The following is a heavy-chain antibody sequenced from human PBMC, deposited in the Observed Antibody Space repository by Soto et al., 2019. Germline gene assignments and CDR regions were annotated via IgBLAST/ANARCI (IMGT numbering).Heavy chain of an antibody. J-gene: IGHJ5*02. D-gene: IGHD3-3*01. CDR2: IYYSGST. Sequence: SETLSLTCTVSGGSMSGYYWNWIRQPPGEGLQWIGNIYYSGSTNYNPSLKSRVTISVDTSKNHFSLKVNSVTTADTAVYYCARSPTFLDRFDPWGQGTLVTVSS. V-gene: IGHV4-59*01. CDR1: GGSMSGYY. CDR3: ARSPTFLDRFDP.